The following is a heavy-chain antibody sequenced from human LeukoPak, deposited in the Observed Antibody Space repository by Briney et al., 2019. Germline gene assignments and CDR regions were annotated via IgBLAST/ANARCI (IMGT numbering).Heavy chain of an antibody. Sequence: GGSPRLSCAASGFTVSSSYMSWVRQAPGRGLEWVSVFYIDGRTYYADSVRGRFTISTDNSKNTVYLQMSSLRAEDTAVYYYARGDGYNFFLHWGQGTLVTVSS. CDR1: GFTVSSSY. V-gene: IGHV3-53*01. J-gene: IGHJ1*01. CDR3: ARGDGYNFFLH. D-gene: IGHD5-24*01. CDR2: FYIDGRT.